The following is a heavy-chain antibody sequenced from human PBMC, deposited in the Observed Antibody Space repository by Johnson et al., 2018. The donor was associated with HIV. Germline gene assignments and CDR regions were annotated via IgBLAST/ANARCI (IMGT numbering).Heavy chain of an antibody. CDR3: ARAGRLGYCSGGSCYSPAFDI. J-gene: IGHJ3*02. CDR1: GFTFSDYY. D-gene: IGHD2-15*01. CDR2: ISSSGSTI. Sequence: QVQLVESGGGVVQPGRSLRLSCAASGFTFSDYYMSWIRQAPGKGLEWVSYISSSGSTIYYADSVKGRFTISRDHAKHSLYLQMNSLRAEDTAVYYCARAGRLGYCSGGSCYSPAFDIWGQGTMVTVS. V-gene: IGHV3-11*04.